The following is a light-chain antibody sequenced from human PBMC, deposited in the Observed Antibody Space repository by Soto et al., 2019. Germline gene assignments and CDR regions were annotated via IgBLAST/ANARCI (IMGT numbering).Light chain of an antibody. Sequence: DIRMTQSPSSLSASVGDRVTITCQASQDIITYLNWYQQKPGKAPKLLIYDASSLETGVPSRFSGSGSETDFIFTITSLQPEDFATYYCQQYDSFPLTFGGGTKVEIK. V-gene: IGKV1-33*01. CDR3: QQYDSFPLT. CDR2: DAS. J-gene: IGKJ4*01. CDR1: QDIITY.